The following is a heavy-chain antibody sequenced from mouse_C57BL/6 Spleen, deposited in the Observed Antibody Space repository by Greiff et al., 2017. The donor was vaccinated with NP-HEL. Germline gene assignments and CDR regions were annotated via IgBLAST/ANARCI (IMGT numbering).Heavy chain of an antibody. D-gene: IGHD2-3*01. CDR1: GFTFSDFY. J-gene: IGHJ4*01. V-gene: IGHV7-1*01. Sequence: EVQRVESGGGLVQSGRSLRLSCATSGFTFSDFYMEWVRQAPGKGLEWIAASRNKANDYTTEYSASVKGRFIVSRDTSQSILYLQMNALRAEDTAIYYCARDAGYDGYYVGNAMDYWGQGTSVTVSS. CDR3: ARDAGYDGYYVGNAMDY. CDR2: SRNKANDYTT.